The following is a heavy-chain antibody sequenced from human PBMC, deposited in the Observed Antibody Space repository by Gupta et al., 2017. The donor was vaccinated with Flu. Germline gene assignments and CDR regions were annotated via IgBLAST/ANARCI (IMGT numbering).Heavy chain of an antibody. V-gene: IGHV2-26*01. CDR2: IFSNDEK. CDR3: ARIFQDILTGYYNDDPYYFDY. D-gene: IGHD3-9*01. CDR1: GFSLSNARMG. Sequence: QVTLKESGPVLVKPTETLTLTCTVSGFSLSNARMGVSWXRQXPGKALEWLAHIFSNDEKSYSTSLKSRLTISKDTSKSQVVLTMTNMDPVDTATYYCARIFQDILTGYYNDDPYYFDYWGQGTLVTVSS. J-gene: IGHJ4*02.